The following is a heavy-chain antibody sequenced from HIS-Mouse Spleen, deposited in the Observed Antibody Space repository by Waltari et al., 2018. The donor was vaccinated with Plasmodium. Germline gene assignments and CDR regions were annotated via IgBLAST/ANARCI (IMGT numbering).Heavy chain of an antibody. D-gene: IGHD3-9*01. J-gene: IGHJ3*02. CDR3: AREPYDILTGYYDAFDI. CDR2: IYYSGST. Sequence: QVQLQESGPGLVKPSETLSLTCTVPGGSISSSYWRWIRQPPGKGLEWIGYIYYSGSTNYNPSLKSRVTISVDTSKNQFSLKLSSVTAADTAVYYCAREPYDILTGYYDAFDIWGQGTMVTVSS. V-gene: IGHV4-59*01. CDR1: GGSISSSY.